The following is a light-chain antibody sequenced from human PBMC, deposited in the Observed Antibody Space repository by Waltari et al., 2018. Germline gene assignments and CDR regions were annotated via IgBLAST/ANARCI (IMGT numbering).Light chain of an antibody. J-gene: IGKJ2*03. CDR1: QGISNN. V-gene: IGKV3-15*01. Sequence: EIELTQSPATLSASPGERVTTSCRASQGISNNVVWYQHKPGQSPRLLIYGASARATGVPERFSGSGYRTEFTLTISSLQSEDFAVYYCQHYNNRPPYSFGQGTKLEIK. CDR3: QHYNNRPPYS. CDR2: GAS.